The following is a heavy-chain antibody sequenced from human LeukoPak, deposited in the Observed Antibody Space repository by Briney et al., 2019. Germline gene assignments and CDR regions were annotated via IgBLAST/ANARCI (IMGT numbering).Heavy chain of an antibody. D-gene: IGHD5-24*01. CDR1: GYSFTSYW. Sequence: GESLKISCKGSGYSFTSYWIAWVRQMPGKGLEWMGIIYPGDSDTRYSPSFQGQVTISADKSISTAYLQWGSLKASDTAMYYCARPVEMATSDAFDIWGQGTMVTVSS. J-gene: IGHJ3*02. CDR2: IYPGDSDT. V-gene: IGHV5-51*01. CDR3: ARPVEMATSDAFDI.